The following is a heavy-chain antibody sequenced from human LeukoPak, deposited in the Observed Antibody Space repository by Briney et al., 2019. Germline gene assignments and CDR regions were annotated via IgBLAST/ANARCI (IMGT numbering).Heavy chain of an antibody. CDR2: MNEYSTTI. V-gene: IGHV3-74*01. CDR3: ARGGVNLVVH. Sequence: GGSLRLSCAASGFTFNSFWMHWVRQAPGKGLVWVSDMNEYSTTISYADSVKGRFTISRDNAKSILYLQMNNLRAEDTAMYFCARGGVNLVVHWGQGTLVTVSS. D-gene: IGHD1-14*01. CDR1: GFTFNSFW. J-gene: IGHJ4*02.